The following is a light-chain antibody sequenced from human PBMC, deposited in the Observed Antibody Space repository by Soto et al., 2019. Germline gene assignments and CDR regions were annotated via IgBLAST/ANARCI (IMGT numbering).Light chain of an antibody. Sequence: QSALTQPASVSGSLGQSITISCTGTSSDVGGYNFVSWYQQYPGKAPKLIIFEVNNRPSGISSRFSGSKSGNTASLTISGLQAEDVADYYCSSYRSSSTPVCGFGSWTNVTVL. V-gene: IGLV2-14*01. J-gene: IGLJ1*01. CDR1: SSDVGGYNF. CDR2: EVN. CDR3: SSYRSSSTPVCG.